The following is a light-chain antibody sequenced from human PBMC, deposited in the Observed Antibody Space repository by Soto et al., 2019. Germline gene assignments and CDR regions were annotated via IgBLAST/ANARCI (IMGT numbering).Light chain of an antibody. J-gene: IGLJ1*01. V-gene: IGLV2-14*01. CDR2: EVS. CDR1: SSGIRDYNY. CDR3: SSKSPDF. Sequence: QSALTQPASVSGSPGQSITISCTGTSSGIRDYNYVSWYQQLPGNAPKLIMYEVSNRPSGISNRFSGSKSGNTASLTISGLQAEGEADYYCSSKSPDFFXTGTKLTVL.